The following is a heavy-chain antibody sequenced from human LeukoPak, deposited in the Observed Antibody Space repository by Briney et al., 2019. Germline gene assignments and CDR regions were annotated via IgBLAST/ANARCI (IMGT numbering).Heavy chain of an antibody. CDR3: ACGVAHSYYYMDV. CDR1: ADSINTYY. J-gene: IGHJ6*03. D-gene: IGHD2-21*01. Sequence: PSATLSLTCTVAADSINTYYSNWIRHPPGDGLEWVAHIYYAGSASYNPSFKSRATISVDTSKNQFSLSLSSVTAADTAVCYCACGVAHSYYYMDVWGKGTTVAVSS. V-gene: IGHV4-59*12. CDR2: IYYAGSA.